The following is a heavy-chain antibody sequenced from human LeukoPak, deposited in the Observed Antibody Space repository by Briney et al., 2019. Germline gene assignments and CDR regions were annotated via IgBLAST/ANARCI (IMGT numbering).Heavy chain of an antibody. CDR2: ISSSSGTI. CDR1: GFIFSLYS. Sequence: PGGSLRLSCAASGFIFSLYSMNWVRQAPGKGLEWIADISSSSGTISYADSVKGRFTISRDNAKNSVYLQMNRLRDEDTAVYYCAREKSGADFWGQGTLVTVSS. D-gene: IGHD3-10*01. CDR3: AREKSGADF. J-gene: IGHJ4*02. V-gene: IGHV3-48*02.